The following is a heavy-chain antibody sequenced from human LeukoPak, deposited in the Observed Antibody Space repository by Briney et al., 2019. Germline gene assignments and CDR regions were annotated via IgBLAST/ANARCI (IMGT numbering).Heavy chain of an antibody. D-gene: IGHD5-24*01. CDR3: ATDRDAYNSGYFDN. CDR2: ISYDGSDT. J-gene: IGHJ4*02. V-gene: IGHV3-30*03. CDR1: GFTFSSYG. Sequence: PGGSLRLSCAASGFTFSSYGMHWVRQTPGTGLEWVAVISYDGSDTYYADSVEGRFTISRDSSKNTLYLQMNSLRAEDTAVYYCATDRDAYNSGYFDNWGQGTLVTVSS.